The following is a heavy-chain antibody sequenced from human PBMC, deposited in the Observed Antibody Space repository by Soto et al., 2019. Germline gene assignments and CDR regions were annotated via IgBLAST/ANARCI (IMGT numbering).Heavy chain of an antibody. CDR3: ARDPIFGMVITYYFDY. CDR1: GFTFSSYG. Sequence: PGGSLRLSCAASGFTFSSYGMHWVRQAPGKGLEWVAVTWSDGSNKYYADSVKGRFTISRDNSMNTLYLQMNSLRAEDTAVYYCARDPIFGMVITYYFDYWGQGTLVTVSS. J-gene: IGHJ4*02. V-gene: IGHV3-33*01. CDR2: TWSDGSNK. D-gene: IGHD3-3*01.